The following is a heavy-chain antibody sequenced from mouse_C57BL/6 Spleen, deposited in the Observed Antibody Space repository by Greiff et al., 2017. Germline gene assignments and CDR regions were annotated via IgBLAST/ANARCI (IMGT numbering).Heavy chain of an antibody. J-gene: IGHJ4*01. CDR2: ISSGGSYT. V-gene: IGHV5-6*01. CDR3: ARQNLYAMDY. Sequence: EVKVVESGGDLVKPGGSLKLSCAASGFTFSSYGMSWVRQTPDKSLEWVATISSGGSYTYYPDSVKGRFTISRDKAKNTRYLQMSSMKSEDTAMYDCARQNLYAMDYWGQGTSVTVSS. CDR1: GFTFSSYG.